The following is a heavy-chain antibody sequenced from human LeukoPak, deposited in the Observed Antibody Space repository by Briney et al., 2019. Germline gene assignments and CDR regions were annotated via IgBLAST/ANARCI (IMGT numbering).Heavy chain of an antibody. J-gene: IGHJ3*02. D-gene: IGHD4-17*01. CDR3: AKTVTVTTSAFDI. V-gene: IGHV4-38-2*02. CDR2: IYHSGST. CDR1: GYSISSGYY. Sequence: SETLSLTCTVSGYSISSGYYWGWIRQPPGKGLEWMGTIYHSGSTYYNPPLKSRVTISVDTSKNQFSLKLSSVTAADTAVYYCAKTVTVTTSAFDIWGQGTMVTVSS.